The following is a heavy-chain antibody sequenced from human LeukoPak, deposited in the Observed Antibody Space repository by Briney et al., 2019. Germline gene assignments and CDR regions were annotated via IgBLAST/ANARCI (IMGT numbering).Heavy chain of an antibody. CDR1: GFTFSDSE. CDR3: ARDQYSSSY. Sequence: GGSLRLSCAASGFTFSDSEMKWVRQAPGKGLEWVSYISSGSSTIYYADSVKGRFTISRDNAKNSLYLQMNSLRAEDTAVYYCARDQYSSSYWGQGTLVTVSS. CDR2: ISSGSSTI. J-gene: IGHJ4*02. D-gene: IGHD6-6*01. V-gene: IGHV3-48*03.